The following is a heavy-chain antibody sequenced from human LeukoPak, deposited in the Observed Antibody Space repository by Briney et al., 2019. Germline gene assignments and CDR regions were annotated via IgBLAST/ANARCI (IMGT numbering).Heavy chain of an antibody. Sequence: SETLSLTCTVSGGSISGSSFYWGWIRQPPGKGLEWIGSIHSTGATYYNPSLNSRVIISVDTSKNQFSLDLNSVTAADTAVYYCAREGSGFLGYWGQGTLVTVSS. V-gene: IGHV4-39*07. J-gene: IGHJ4*02. CDR2: IHSTGAT. CDR3: AREGSGFLGY. D-gene: IGHD3-3*01. CDR1: GGSISGSSFY.